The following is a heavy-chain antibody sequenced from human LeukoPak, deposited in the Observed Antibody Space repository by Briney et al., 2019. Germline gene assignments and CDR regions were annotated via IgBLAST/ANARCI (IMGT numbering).Heavy chain of an antibody. CDR1: GDSISSDY. V-gene: IGHV4-59*12. J-gene: IGHJ4*02. CDR3: ARDRGTWNDDGFDY. Sequence: SETLSLTCAVSGDSISSDYWSWIRQPPGKGLEWIGYIYYTGSTNYSPSLKSRVTISVDTSKNQFSLKVSSVTAADTAVYYCARDRGTWNDDGFDYWGQGTLVTVSS. D-gene: IGHD1-1*01. CDR2: IYYTGST.